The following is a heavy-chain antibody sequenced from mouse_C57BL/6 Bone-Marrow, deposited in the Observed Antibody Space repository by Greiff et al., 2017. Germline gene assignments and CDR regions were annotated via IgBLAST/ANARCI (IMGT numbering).Heavy chain of an antibody. J-gene: IGHJ2*01. V-gene: IGHV5-16*01. Sequence: EVQLVESEGGLVQPGSSMKLSCTASGFTFSDYYMAWVRQVPEKGLEWVANINHDGSSTYYLDSLKGRFIISRDKAKNILYLQMSSLKSEDTATYYCARWNYYGGSLYYFDYWGQGTTLTVSS. CDR3: ARWNYYGGSLYYFDY. CDR2: INHDGSST. D-gene: IGHD1-1*01. CDR1: GFTFSDYY.